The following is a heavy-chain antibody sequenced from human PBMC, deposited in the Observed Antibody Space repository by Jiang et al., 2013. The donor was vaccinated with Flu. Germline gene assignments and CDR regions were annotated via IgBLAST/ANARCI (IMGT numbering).Heavy chain of an antibody. Sequence: KPTQTLTLTCTFSGFSLSTSGMCVSWIRQPPGKALEWLALIDWDDDKYYSTSLKTRLTISKDTSKNQVVLTMTNMDPVDTATYYCARIGADIVVVPAAPHLERYYYYMDVWGQKGPRVTVSS. J-gene: IGHJ6*03. V-gene: IGHV2-70*01. CDR2: IDWDDDK. D-gene: IGHD2-2*01. CDR3: ARIGADIVVVPAAPHLERYYYYMDV. CDR1: GFSLSTSGMC.